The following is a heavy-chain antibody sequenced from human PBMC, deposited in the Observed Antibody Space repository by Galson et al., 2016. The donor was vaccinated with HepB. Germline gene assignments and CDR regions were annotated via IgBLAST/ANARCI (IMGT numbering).Heavy chain of an antibody. Sequence: SLRLSCAASGFTFSDYFMSWLRQAPGKGLEWISYIGYGGTPTYYADSVKGRFTISRDNAKSSLYLEMNSLRAEDTAVYYCANPKYFYDSSGPDNSFDIWGQGTMVTVSS. D-gene: IGHD3-22*01. V-gene: IGHV3-11*01. CDR1: GFTFSDYF. J-gene: IGHJ3*02. CDR2: IGYGGTPT. CDR3: ANPKYFYDSSGPDNSFDI.